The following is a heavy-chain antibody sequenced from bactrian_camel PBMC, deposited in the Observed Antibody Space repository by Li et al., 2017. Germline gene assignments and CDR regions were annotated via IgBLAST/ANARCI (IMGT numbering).Heavy chain of an antibody. CDR1: GFTADDFEV. Sequence: QLVESGGGLVQPGESLRLSCVASGFTADDFEVEFMTWVRYTPEKGLQWISSTLDGGDSTVYDASVKGRFTISLDTAKSTLYLQMDSLKTEDTAVYYCA. CDR2: TLDGGDST. V-gene: IGHV3S1*01.